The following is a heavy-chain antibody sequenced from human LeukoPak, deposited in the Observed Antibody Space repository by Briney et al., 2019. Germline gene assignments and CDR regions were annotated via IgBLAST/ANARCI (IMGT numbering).Heavy chain of an antibody. Sequence: GGSLRLSCAASGFTFSSYYMNWVRQAPGKGLAWVSSISTSSTYIYYADSVKGRFTISRDNAKDSLYLQMNSLRAEDTAVYYCARETNLGSYLSNAFDIWGQGTMVTVSS. V-gene: IGHV3-21*01. J-gene: IGHJ3*02. CDR3: ARETNLGSYLSNAFDI. CDR1: GFTFSSYY. CDR2: ISTSSTYI. D-gene: IGHD1-26*01.